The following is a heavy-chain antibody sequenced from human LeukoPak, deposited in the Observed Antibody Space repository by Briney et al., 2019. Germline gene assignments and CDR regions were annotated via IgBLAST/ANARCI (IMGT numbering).Heavy chain of an antibody. CDR1: GFTVRSNY. J-gene: IGHJ5*02. CDR3: ARGVTPDWFDP. Sequence: PGGSLRLSCAPSGFTVRSNYMSCVRQAPGKGLEWVSVIYSGGTTYYADSVKSRFTISRDNSKSTLYLQMNRLRAEDTAVYYCARGVTPDWFDPWGQGTLVTVSS. V-gene: IGHV3-66*01. D-gene: IGHD2-21*02. CDR2: IYSGGTT.